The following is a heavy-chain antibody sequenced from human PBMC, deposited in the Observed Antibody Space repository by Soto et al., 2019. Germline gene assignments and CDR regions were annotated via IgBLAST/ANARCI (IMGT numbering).Heavy chain of an antibody. Sequence: SETLSLTCTVSGASISNFYWSWIRQPAGKGLEWIGRIYTSGNTNYNPSPKSRVTMSVDTSKNQFSLKLKSVTAADTAVYYCVRGTFDYWGQGILVTVSS. CDR2: IYTSGNT. J-gene: IGHJ4*02. V-gene: IGHV4-4*07. CDR3: VRGTFDY. CDR1: GASISNFY.